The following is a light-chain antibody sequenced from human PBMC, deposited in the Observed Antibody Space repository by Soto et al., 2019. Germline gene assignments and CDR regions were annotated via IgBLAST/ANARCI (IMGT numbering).Light chain of an antibody. CDR1: QGISSW. J-gene: IGKJ4*01. V-gene: IGKV1-12*01. Sequence: DIQMTQSPSSVSASVGDRVTITCRASQGISSWLGWYQQKPGKAPNLLIHTASSLQSGVPSRFSGSGSGTDFTLTISSLQPEDFATYYCQQANRFPLTFGGRTKVEIK. CDR2: TAS. CDR3: QQANRFPLT.